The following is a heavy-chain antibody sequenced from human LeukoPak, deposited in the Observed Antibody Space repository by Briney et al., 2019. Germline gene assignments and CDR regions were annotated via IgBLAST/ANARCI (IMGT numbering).Heavy chain of an antibody. CDR2: IWTDGSNK. V-gene: IGHV3-33*01. D-gene: IGHD3-22*01. Sequence: PGGSLRLSCAASGFTFSSYGMHWVRQAPGKGLEWVAVIWTDGSNKYNADSVKGRFTVSRDNSENTLHLQMNSLRAEDTAVYYCARGGGSGYYYGYFDYWGQGTLVTVSS. CDR1: GFTFSSYG. J-gene: IGHJ4*02. CDR3: ARGGGSGYYYGYFDY.